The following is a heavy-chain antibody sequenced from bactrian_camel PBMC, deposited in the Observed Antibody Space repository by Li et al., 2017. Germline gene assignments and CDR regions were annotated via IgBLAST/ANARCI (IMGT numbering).Heavy chain of an antibody. CDR2: FYTAGSDT. J-gene: IGHJ4*01. D-gene: IGHD1*01. CDR3: AAAGSPRNSLAQNY. CDR1: GYDSRANC. V-gene: IGHV3S54*01. Sequence: HVQLVESGGGSVQAGGSHILSCTVSGYDSRANCMGWFRQVPGKEREVVAAFYTAGSDTYYSDSVLRRFTISRDNAKNTGYLQLNSLKDEDTAVYYCAAAGSPRNSLAQNYWGQGTQVTVS.